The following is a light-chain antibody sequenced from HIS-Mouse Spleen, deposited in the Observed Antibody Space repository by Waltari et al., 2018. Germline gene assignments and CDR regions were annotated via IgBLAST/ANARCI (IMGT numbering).Light chain of an antibody. CDR2: EVS. Sequence: QSALTQPPSASGSPGQSVTISCPGTSSDVGGYNYVSWYQQHPGKAPKPMIYEVSKRPSGVPDRFSGSKSGNTASLTVSGLQAEDEADYYCSSYAGSNNFEVFGGGTKLTVL. V-gene: IGLV2-8*01. J-gene: IGLJ2*01. CDR1: SSDVGGYNY. CDR3: SSYAGSNNFEV.